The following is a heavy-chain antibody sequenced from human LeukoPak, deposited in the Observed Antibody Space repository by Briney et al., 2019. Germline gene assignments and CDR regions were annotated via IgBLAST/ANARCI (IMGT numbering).Heavy chain of an antibody. J-gene: IGHJ4*02. D-gene: IGHD2-15*01. V-gene: IGHV3-33*01. CDR1: GFTFSSYG. CDR3: AREGQGGGSFDY. Sequence: PGRSLRLSCAASGFTFSSYGMHWVRQAPGKGLEWVAVIWYDGSNKYYADSVKGRFTISRDNSKNTPYLQMNSLRAEDTAVYYCAREGQGGGSFDYWGQGTLVTVSS. CDR2: IWYDGSNK.